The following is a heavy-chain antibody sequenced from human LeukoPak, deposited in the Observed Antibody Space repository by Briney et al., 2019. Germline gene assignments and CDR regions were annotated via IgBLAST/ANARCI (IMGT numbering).Heavy chain of an antibody. CDR2: ISYDGSNK. D-gene: IGHD3-10*01. CDR3: ARDRYYYGSGSYFDY. J-gene: IGHJ4*02. V-gene: IGHV3-30*04. CDR1: GFTFSSYA. Sequence: GRSLRLSCAASGFTFSSYAMHWVRQAPGKGLEWVAVISYDGSNKYYADPVKGRFTISRDNSKNTLYLQMNSLRAEDTAVYYCARDRYYYGSGSYFDYWGQGTLVTVSS.